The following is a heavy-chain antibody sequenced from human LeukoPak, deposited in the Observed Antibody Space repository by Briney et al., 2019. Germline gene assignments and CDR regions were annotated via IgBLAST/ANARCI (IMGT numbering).Heavy chain of an antibody. V-gene: IGHV4-4*07. D-gene: IGHD6-13*01. J-gene: IGHJ4*02. Sequence: SETLPLTCTVSGGSISMTGYYWTWIRQPAGKGLEWIGRIYTSGSTIYNPSLKSRVTMSQDTSKNQFSPKLSSVTAADTAIYYCARESYSSSWYYFDYWGQGTLVTVSS. CDR2: IYTSGST. CDR3: ARESYSSSWYYFDY. CDR1: GGSISMTGYY.